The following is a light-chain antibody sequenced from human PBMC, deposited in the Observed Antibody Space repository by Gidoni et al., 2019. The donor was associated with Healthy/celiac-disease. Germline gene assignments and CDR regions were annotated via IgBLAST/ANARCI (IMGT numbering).Light chain of an antibody. CDR1: QSVSSN. CDR3: QHYNTWPPALT. Sequence: EIVMTQSPATRSVSPGERATLSCRAGQSVSSNLAWYQQKPGQAPRLRLYDASTSATGVPARFSCSGSGTEFTLTLSSLQSEDFAVYYCQHYNTWPPALTFGGGTKVEIK. CDR2: DAS. V-gene: IGKV3-15*01. J-gene: IGKJ4*01.